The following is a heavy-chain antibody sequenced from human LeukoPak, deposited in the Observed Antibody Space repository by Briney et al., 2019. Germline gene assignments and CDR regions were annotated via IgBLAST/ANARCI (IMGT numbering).Heavy chain of an antibody. J-gene: IGHJ4*02. CDR2: FYSDGTT. D-gene: IGHD3-22*01. Sequence: PGGSLRLSCAASGFTVSSKYMSWVRQAPGKGLEWVSVFYSDGTTKDAESMKGRFTISKNHPQNTLYLQMNCLRAEETAVYYCTRSVTYSSGHGDWGQGTLVTVSS. CDR1: GFTVSSKY. CDR3: TRSVTYSSGHGD. V-gene: IGHV3-53*01.